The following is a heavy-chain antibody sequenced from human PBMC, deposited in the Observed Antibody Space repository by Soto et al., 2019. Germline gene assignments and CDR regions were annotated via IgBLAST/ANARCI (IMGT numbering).Heavy chain of an antibody. Sequence: SETLSLTCTVSGGSISSYYWSWIRQPPGKGLEWIGYIYYSGSTYYNPSLKSRVTISVDTSKNQFSLKLSSVAAADTAVYYCARGRYYDSSGYYGYWGQGTLVTVSS. V-gene: IGHV4-59*08. CDR1: GGSISSYY. CDR3: ARGRYYDSSGYYGY. CDR2: IYYSGST. J-gene: IGHJ4*02. D-gene: IGHD3-22*01.